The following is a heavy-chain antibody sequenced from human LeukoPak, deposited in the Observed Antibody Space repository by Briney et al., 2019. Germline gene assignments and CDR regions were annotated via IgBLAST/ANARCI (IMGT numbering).Heavy chain of an antibody. CDR1: GYTFTDYY. J-gene: IGHJ4*02. D-gene: IGHD3-3*01. Sequence: GASAKVSCKASGYTFTDYYLHWVRQAPGQGLEWMGRINPNSGGTNYAQKFQGRVTMSRDTSISTAYIELSRLRSDDTAVYYCARGDRITISARGYYFDYWGQGTLVTVSS. CDR2: INPNSGGT. V-gene: IGHV1-2*02. CDR3: ARGDRITISARGYYFDY.